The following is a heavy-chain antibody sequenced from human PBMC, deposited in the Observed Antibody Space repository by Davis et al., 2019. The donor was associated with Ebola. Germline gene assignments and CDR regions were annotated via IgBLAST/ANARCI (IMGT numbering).Heavy chain of an antibody. Sequence: MPSETLSLTCAVSGGSISSGGCSWSWIRQPPGKGLEWIGYIYHSGSTYYNPSLKSRVTISVDRSKNQFSLKLGSVTAAETAGYYCARGYCSGGSRYAGVSYGYFDLWGRGTLVTVSS. CDR2: IYHSGST. CDR3: ARGYCSGGSRYAGVSYGYFDL. CDR1: GGSISSGGCS. D-gene: IGHD2-15*01. V-gene: IGHV4-30-2*01. J-gene: IGHJ2*01.